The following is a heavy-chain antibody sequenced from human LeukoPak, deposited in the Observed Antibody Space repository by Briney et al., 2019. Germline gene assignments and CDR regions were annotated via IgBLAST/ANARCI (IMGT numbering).Heavy chain of an antibody. CDR1: GFTFSSYA. V-gene: IGHV3-30*04. J-gene: IGHJ4*02. D-gene: IGHD6-19*01. CDR3: ARGGNGWYFAY. CDR2: ISYDGSNK. Sequence: PGGSLRLSCAASGFTFSSYAMHWVRRAPGKGLEWVAVISYDGSNKYYADSVKGRFTIPRDNPKNTLYLQMDSLRTEDTAVYYCARGGNGWYFAYWGQGTLVTVSS.